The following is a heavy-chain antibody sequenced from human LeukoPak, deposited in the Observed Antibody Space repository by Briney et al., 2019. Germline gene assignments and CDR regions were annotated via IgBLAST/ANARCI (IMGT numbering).Heavy chain of an antibody. Sequence: PGGSLRLSCAASGFTFGSYGMHWVRQAPGKGLEWVAVISYDGSNKYYADSVKGRFTISRDNSKNTLYLQMNSLRAEDTAVYYCAKDHVSYGDHYYFDYWGQGTLVTVSS. CDR1: GFTFGSYG. J-gene: IGHJ4*02. D-gene: IGHD4-17*01. CDR3: AKDHVSYGDHYYFDY. V-gene: IGHV3-30*18. CDR2: ISYDGSNK.